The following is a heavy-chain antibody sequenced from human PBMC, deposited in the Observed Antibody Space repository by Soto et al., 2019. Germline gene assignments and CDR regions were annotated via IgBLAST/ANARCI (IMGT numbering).Heavy chain of an antibody. CDR1: GGSLSGYY. D-gene: IGHD3-9*01. Sequence: QVHLEQRGAGLLNPSETLSLTCAVYGGSLSGYYWSWVRQSPGKGLEWIGEINHSGTANYNPSLKTRVTISADASKHQFSLRLTSVTAADSAIYYCASYHFLDLWTGSRHYMDVWSRGTPVTVSS. V-gene: IGHV4-34*02. J-gene: IGHJ6*03. CDR3: ASYHFLDLWTGSRHYMDV. CDR2: INHSGTA.